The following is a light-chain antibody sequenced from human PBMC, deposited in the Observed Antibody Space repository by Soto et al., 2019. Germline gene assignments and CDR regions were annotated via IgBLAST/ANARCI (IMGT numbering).Light chain of an antibody. J-gene: IGKJ4*01. Sequence: DIVLTQSPDSLAVSLGERATINCKSSQSLLSTSNNKNFLAWFQQTPGQPPKLLFTWASTRESGVPDRFSGSGSGTDFTLTIDSLQAEDVAVYYCHKYYATPTNFGGGTKVEIK. CDR2: WAS. V-gene: IGKV4-1*01. CDR1: QSLLSTSNNKNF. CDR3: HKYYATPTN.